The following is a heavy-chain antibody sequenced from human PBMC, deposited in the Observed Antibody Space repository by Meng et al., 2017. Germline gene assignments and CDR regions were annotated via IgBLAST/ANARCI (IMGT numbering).Heavy chain of an antibody. CDR2: AYYRSKWYH. CDR3: ARGSYSFDS. CDR1: GDSVSSTSAA. V-gene: IGHV6-1*01. D-gene: IGHD1-26*01. J-gene: IGHJ4*02. Sequence: HLQQSGPGLVKPSQTLSLICAISGDSVSSTSAAWNWIRQSPSRGLEWLGRAYYRSKWYHDYAESVKSRISIDPDTSKNQFSLQLRSVTPEDSAVYYCARGSYSFDSWGQRTLVTVSS.